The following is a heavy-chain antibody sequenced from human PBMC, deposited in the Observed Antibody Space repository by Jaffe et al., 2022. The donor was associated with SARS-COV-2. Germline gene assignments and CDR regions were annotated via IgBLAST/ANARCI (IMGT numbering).Heavy chain of an antibody. Sequence: EVQLVESGGVVVQPGGSLRLSCAASGFTFDDYTMHWVRQAPGKGLEWVSLISWDGGSTYYADSVKGRFTISRDNSKNSLYLQMNSLRTEDTALYYCAKDIGITIFPRLAHYYGMDVWGQGTTVTVSS. V-gene: IGHV3-43*01. J-gene: IGHJ6*02. D-gene: IGHD3-3*01. CDR3: AKDIGITIFPRLAHYYGMDV. CDR2: ISWDGGST. CDR1: GFTFDDYT.